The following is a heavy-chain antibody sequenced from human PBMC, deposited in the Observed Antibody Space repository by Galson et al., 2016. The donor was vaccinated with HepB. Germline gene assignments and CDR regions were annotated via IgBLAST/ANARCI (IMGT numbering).Heavy chain of an antibody. J-gene: IGHJ4*02. CDR3: AKYKFGDYSGVDY. CDR2: IYPGDSDT. V-gene: IGHV5-51*01. CDR1: GFSFTTYW. Sequence: QSGAEVKKPGDSLKISCKGSGFSFTTYWIGWVRQMPGKGLEWMGIIYPGDSDTRYSPSFQGQVTISADKSISTAYLQWSSLKASDAAMYYCAKYKFGDYSGVDYWGQGTLVTVSS. D-gene: IGHD4-17*01.